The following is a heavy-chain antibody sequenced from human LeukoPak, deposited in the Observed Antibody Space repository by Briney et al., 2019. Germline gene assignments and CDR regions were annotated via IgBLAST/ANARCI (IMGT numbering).Heavy chain of an antibody. D-gene: IGHD1-7*01. V-gene: IGHV1-18*01. Sequence: ASVKVSCKASGYTFTSYGISWVRQAPGQGLEWMGWISAYNGDTNYAQKLQGRVTMTTDTSTSTAYMELRSLRSDDTAVYYCARDEGYSHWELRFLDYWGQGTLVTVSS. CDR3: ARDEGYSHWELRFLDY. CDR2: ISAYNGDT. J-gene: IGHJ4*02. CDR1: GYTFTSYG.